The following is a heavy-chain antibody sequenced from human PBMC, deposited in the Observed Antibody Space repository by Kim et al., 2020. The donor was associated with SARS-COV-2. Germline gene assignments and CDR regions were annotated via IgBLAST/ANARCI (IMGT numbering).Heavy chain of an antibody. D-gene: IGHD2-21*01. V-gene: IGHV3-74*01. CDR2: ISGDGSST. CDR3: VTSCDGVSPPA. J-gene: IGHJ5*02. CDR1: GFTFSRHC. Sequence: GGSLRLSCAASGFTFSRHCMHLFRHTPGKGLVWVSGISGDGSSTYYAESVKGQFTISRDNAKNTLYLQLNSLRAEDTAVYYCVTSCDGVSPPAWGQGTLFTGSP.